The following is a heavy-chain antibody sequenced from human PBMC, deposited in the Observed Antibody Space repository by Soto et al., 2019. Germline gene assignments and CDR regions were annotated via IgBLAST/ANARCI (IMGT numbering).Heavy chain of an antibody. V-gene: IGHV1-69*01. CDR1: GDTLRTHS. CDR3: AAGDSSDTGDH. J-gene: IGHJ4*02. D-gene: IGHD5-18*01. Sequence: QVQLVQSGAEVKKPGSSVKVSCKASGDTLRTHSISWVRKAPGQGLEWMGGTTPMIGTTDYAEKFQGRVTITEDESTTTSYMELSSLRPDDTAVYYCAAGDSSDTGDHWGQGTLVTVSS. CDR2: TTPMIGTT.